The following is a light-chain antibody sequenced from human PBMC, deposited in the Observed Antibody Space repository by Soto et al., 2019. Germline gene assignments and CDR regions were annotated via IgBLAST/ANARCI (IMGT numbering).Light chain of an antibody. CDR2: DAS. CDR1: QSVSSY. CDR3: HQRSNWPPYT. V-gene: IGKV3-11*01. Sequence: EIVLTQSPATLSLSPGERATLSCRASQSVSSYLAWYQQKPGQAPRPLIYDASNRVTVIPARFSCSGSGTDFTPTISSLEPEDFAVYYCHQRSNWPPYTFGQGTKLEIK. J-gene: IGKJ2*01.